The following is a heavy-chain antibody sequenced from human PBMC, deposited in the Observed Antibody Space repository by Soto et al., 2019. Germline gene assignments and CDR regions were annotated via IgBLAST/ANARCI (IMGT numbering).Heavy chain of an antibody. Sequence: QVQLVESGGGVVQPGTSLRVSCVGSGFTFRSYVIHWVRQAPGKGLEWVALTSYDGSDKYYADSVRGRFTISRDNSRNTVDLQMDSLRLEDTALYYCARWGTTGGLDVWGQGTRVSVSS. CDR1: GFTFRSYV. CDR2: TSYDGSDK. V-gene: IGHV3-30*19. D-gene: IGHD3-16*01. J-gene: IGHJ1*01. CDR3: ARWGTTGGLDV.